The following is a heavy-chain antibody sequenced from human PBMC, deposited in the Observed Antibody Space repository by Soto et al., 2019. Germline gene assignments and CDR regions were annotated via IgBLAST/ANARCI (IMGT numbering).Heavy chain of an antibody. CDR2: IWYDGSHK. CDR1: GFTFSSYG. D-gene: IGHD6-6*01. V-gene: IGHV3-33*01. CDR3: ARDSFEYSSSSLYDY. Sequence: AGGSLRLSCGASGFTFSSYGMHWVRQAPGKGLEWVAVIWYDGSHKYYADSVKGRFTISRDNSKNTLYLQMNSLRAEDTAVYYCARDSFEYSSSSLYDYWGQGTLVTVSS. J-gene: IGHJ4*02.